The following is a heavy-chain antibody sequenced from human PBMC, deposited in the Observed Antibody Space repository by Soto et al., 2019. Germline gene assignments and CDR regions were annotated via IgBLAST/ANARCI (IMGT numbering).Heavy chain of an antibody. V-gene: IGHV3-11*01. CDR2: ITSRGTTV. CDR1: AFTFSDYY. Sequence: QVQLVESGGGLVTPGGSLRISCAASAFTFSDYYMTWIRQAPGKGLEWVSYITSRGTTVYYADSVKGRFTISRDNTKNSLYLQMNSLRAEDTAVYYCARGSKGSSWFSASYHFDSWGQGTLVTVSS. CDR3: ARGSKGSSWFSASYHFDS. D-gene: IGHD6-13*01. J-gene: IGHJ4*02.